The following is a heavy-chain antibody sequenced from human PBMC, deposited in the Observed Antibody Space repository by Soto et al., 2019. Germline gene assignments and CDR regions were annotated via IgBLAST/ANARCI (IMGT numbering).Heavy chain of an antibody. D-gene: IGHD1-1*01. CDR3: AREPATARPEGVDF. CDR2: INPNSGGT. CDR1: GYTFSDYY. V-gene: IGHV1-2*02. Sequence: ASVKVSCKASGYTFSDYYIHWVRQAPGQGLEWMGWINPNSGGTKYAPKFQGGVTMTRDTSITTAYMELSRLRSGDTAVYYCAREPATARPEGVDFWGQGTLVTVSS. J-gene: IGHJ4*02.